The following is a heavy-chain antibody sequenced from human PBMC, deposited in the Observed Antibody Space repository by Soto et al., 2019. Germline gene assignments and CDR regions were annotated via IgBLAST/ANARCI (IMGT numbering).Heavy chain of an antibody. V-gene: IGHV5-51*01. J-gene: IGHJ5*02. CDR2: IYPGDSDA. CDR3: ARQLGHDYINNWFDP. D-gene: IGHD4-4*01. CDR1: GYRFTSFW. Sequence: GESLKISCKGSGYRFTSFWIAWVRQMPGKGLEWMGIIYPGDSDARYSPSFQGQVTISVDKSISTAYLQWSSLKASDTAIYYCARQLGHDYINNWFDPWGQGTLVTVSS.